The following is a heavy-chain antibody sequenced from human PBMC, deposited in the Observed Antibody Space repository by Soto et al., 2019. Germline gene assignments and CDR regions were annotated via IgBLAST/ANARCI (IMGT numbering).Heavy chain of an antibody. D-gene: IGHD5-12*01. CDR1: GFAFTSSA. V-gene: IGHV1-58*01. CDR3: AADGYSGYDFFDY. J-gene: IGHJ4*02. CDR2: IVVGSGNT. Sequence: SVKVSCKDSGFAFTSSAVQWVRQARGQRLEWIGWIVVGSGNTNYAQKFQERVTITRDMSTSTAYMELSSLRSEDTAVYYCAADGYSGYDFFDYWGQGTLVTVSS.